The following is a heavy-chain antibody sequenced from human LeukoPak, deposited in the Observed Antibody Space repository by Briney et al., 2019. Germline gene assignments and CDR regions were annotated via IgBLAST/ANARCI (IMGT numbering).Heavy chain of an antibody. Sequence: GGSLRLSCAASGFTFSSYSMNWVRQAPGKGLEWVSSISSSSSYIYYADSVKGRFTISRDNAKNSLYLQMNSLRAEDTAVYYCARELREHGVFDIWGQGTMVTVSS. V-gene: IGHV3-21*01. D-gene: IGHD1-26*01. J-gene: IGHJ3*02. CDR3: ARELREHGVFDI. CDR2: ISSSSSYI. CDR1: GFTFSSYS.